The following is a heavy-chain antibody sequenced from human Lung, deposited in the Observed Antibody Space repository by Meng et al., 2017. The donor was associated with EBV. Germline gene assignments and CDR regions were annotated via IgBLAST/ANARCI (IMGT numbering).Heavy chain of an antibody. J-gene: IGHJ4*02. CDR3: ARVEVGITSGDY. V-gene: IGHV1-18*01. Sequence: QAQQVQSGGEVKKPGAPGKLSCKASGYTFTNYGITWVRQAPGQGLEWMGWINAYNGDTNYAQTLQGRVTMTTDTSTSTAYMELRSLRSDDTAVYYCARVEVGITSGDYWGQGTLVTVSS. D-gene: IGHD2-21*01. CDR1: GYTFTNYG. CDR2: INAYNGDT.